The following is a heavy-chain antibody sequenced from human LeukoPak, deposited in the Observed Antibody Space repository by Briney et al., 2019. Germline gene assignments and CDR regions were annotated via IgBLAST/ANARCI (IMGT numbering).Heavy chain of an antibody. V-gene: IGHV3-23*01. CDR1: GFTFSSYV. CDR3: ARWMDGSGSRYDS. D-gene: IGHD3-10*01. J-gene: IGHJ4*02. Sequence: GGSLRLSCAASGFTFSSYVMNWVRQAPGKGPVWVSTLGQNNDWTHYADSVKGRFTISRDNSKSTLYLQMNSLRVEDTAIYYCARWMDGSGSRYDSWGQGTLVTVSS. CDR2: LGQNNDWT.